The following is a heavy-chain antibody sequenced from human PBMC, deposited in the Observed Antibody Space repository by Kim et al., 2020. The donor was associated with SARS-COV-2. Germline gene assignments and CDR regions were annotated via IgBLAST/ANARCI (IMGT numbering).Heavy chain of an antibody. V-gene: IGHV4-39*01. D-gene: IGHD2-2*01. J-gene: IGHJ4*02. CDR3: ARHVPEFYYQGPCFFDY. Sequence: LKSRVTISVETSKNQFSLKLSSVTAADTAVYYCARHVPEFYYQGPCFFDYWGQGTLVTVSS.